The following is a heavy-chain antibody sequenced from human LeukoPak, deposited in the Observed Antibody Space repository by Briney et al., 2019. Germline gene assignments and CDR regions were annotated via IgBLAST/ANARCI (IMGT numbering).Heavy chain of an antibody. J-gene: IGHJ6*02. CDR2: IIPIFGIA. Sequence: ASVKVSCKASGGTFSSYAISWVRQAPGQGLEWMGRIIPIFGIANYAQKFQGRVTITADKSTSTAYMELSSLRSEDTAVYYCAGGYSYGKNYYYYGMDVWGQGTMVTVSS. CDR1: GGTFSSYA. CDR3: AGGYSYGKNYYYYGMDV. D-gene: IGHD5-18*01. V-gene: IGHV1-69*04.